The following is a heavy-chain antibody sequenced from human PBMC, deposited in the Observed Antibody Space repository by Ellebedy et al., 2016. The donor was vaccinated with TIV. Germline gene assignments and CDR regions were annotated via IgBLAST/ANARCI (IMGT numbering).Heavy chain of an antibody. CDR2: ISSTGYYI. CDR1: GFTFTSYS. V-gene: IGHV3-21*04. D-gene: IGHD1-1*01. Sequence: GESLKISCAASGFTFTSYSMNWVCQAPGKGLEWVSSISSTGYYIYYADSVKGRFTISRDDARNSLFLQMNSLRAEDTAIYYCARGLFSTPGLDVYWGQGTLVTVSS. J-gene: IGHJ4*02. CDR3: ARGLFSTPGLDVY.